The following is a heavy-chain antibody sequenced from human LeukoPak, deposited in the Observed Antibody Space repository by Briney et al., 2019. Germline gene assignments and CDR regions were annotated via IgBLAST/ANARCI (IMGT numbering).Heavy chain of an antibody. J-gene: IGHJ4*02. D-gene: IGHD3-22*01. V-gene: IGHV3-30*02. Sequence: GGSLRLSCAASGFTFSSYGMHWVRQAPGKGLEWVAVIWYDGSNKYYADSVKGRFTISRDNSKNTLYLQMNSLRAEDTAVYYCALIVPATRGFDYWGQGTLVTVSS. CDR1: GFTFSSYG. CDR3: ALIVPATRGFDY. CDR2: IWYDGSNK.